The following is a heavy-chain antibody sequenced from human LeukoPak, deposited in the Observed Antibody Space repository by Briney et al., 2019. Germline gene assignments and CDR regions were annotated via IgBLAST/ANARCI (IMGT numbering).Heavy chain of an antibody. CDR2: ISGDGADT. Sequence: GGSLRLSCAASGFTFPDYAMHWVRQTPGKGLEWVSLISGDGADTYYADSVKGRFTISRDSSKSSLYLQMNSLRIEDTAFYFCAKDNPHRFGMDVWGQGTTVTVSS. V-gene: IGHV3-43*02. CDR3: AKDNPHRFGMDV. CDR1: GFTFPDYA. J-gene: IGHJ6*02. D-gene: IGHD1-14*01.